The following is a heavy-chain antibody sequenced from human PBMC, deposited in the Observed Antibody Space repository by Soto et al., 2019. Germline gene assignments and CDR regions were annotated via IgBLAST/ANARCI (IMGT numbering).Heavy chain of an antibody. V-gene: IGHV1-46*01. J-gene: IGHJ6*02. CDR3: AREYYGMDV. CDR1: GYTFTSYG. CDR2: INPCGGST. Sequence: ASVKVSCKASGYTFTSYGISWVRQAPGQGLEWMGIINPCGGSTSYAQKLQGRVTMTRDTSTSTVYMELSSLGSEDTAVYYCAREYYGMDVWGQGTTVTVSS.